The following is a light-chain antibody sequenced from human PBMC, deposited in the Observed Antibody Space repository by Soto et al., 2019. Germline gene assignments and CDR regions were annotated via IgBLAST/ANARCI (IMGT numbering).Light chain of an antibody. J-gene: IGLJ1*01. V-gene: IGLV2-8*01. Sequence: QSVLTQPPSASGAPGQSVTISCTGTSSDVGGYNYVSWYQQHPGKAPKLMIYEVSERPSGVPDRFSGSRPGNTASLTVSGLQAEDEADYYCSSYTGSNNYVFGTGTQLTVL. CDR3: SSYTGSNNYV. CDR2: EVS. CDR1: SSDVGGYNY.